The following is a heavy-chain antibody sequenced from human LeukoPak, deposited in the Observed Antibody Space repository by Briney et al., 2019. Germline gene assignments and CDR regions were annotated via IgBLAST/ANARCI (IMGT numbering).Heavy chain of an antibody. CDR1: GFTFSTYW. V-gene: IGHV3-7*01. CDR3: ARDKEVGATLLDC. CDR2: INQYGSEK. D-gene: IGHD1-26*01. Sequence: GGSLRLSCAASGFTFSTYWMSWVRQAPGKGLELVATINQYGSEKYYLESVKGRFTISRDNAKHSLYLQIDSPRAEDTAVFYCARDKEVGATLLDCWGQGTLVTVSS. J-gene: IGHJ4*02.